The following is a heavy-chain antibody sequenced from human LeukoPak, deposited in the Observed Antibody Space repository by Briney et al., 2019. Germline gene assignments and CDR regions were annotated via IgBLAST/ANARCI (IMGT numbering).Heavy chain of an antibody. CDR1: GFTFSDYN. CDR2: ISGSGSYI. J-gene: IGHJ3*02. D-gene: IGHD3-22*01. Sequence: GGSLRLSCAASGFTFSDYNMRWIRQTPRKGLEWVSCISGSGSYIYYADSVKGRFTISRDNAKNSLHLQMNSLRAEDTAVYYCARGGKRRGISMIVVVITPRDAFDIWGQGTMVTVSS. CDR3: ARGGKRRGISMIVVVITPRDAFDI. V-gene: IGHV3-21*06.